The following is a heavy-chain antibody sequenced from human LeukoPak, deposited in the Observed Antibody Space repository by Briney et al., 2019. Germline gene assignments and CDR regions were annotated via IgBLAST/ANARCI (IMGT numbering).Heavy chain of an antibody. V-gene: IGHV3-21*04. CDR1: GFTFSSYS. Sequence: NPGGSLRLSCAASGFTFSSYSMNWVRQAPGKGLEWVSSISSSSSYIYYADSVKGRFTMSRDNSRNMLYLQMNSLRDEDTAKYYCAKTVSGSYSYQGGDYWGQGTLVTVSS. CDR2: ISSSSSYI. J-gene: IGHJ4*02. CDR3: AKTVSGSYSYQGGDY. D-gene: IGHD3-16*02.